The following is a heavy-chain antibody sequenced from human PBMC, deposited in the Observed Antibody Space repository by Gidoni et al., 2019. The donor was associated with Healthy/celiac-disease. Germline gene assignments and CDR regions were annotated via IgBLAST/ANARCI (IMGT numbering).Heavy chain of an antibody. D-gene: IGHD6-13*01. V-gene: IGHV4-31*03. CDR3: AKLIAAAGELYFDY. Sequence: QVQLQESGPGLVKPSQNLSRTCTVSGGSISSGGYYWSWIRQHPGKGLEWIGYIYYSGSTYYNPSLKSRVTISVDTSKNQFSLKLSSVTAADTAVYYCAKLIAAAGELYFDYWGQGTLVTVSS. J-gene: IGHJ4*02. CDR1: GGSISSGGYY. CDR2: IYYSGST.